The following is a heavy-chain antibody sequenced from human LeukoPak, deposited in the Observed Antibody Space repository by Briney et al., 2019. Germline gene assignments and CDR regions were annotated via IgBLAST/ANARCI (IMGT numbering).Heavy chain of an antibody. CDR3: ARLLYCSGGSCYSGYWFDP. Sequence: GASVKVSCKASGYSFSSYIISWVRQAPGHGLEWMGWISPYNGETKYAQKLQGRVIMTTDTSTSTAYMELRSLRSDDTAVYYCARLLYCSGGSCYSGYWFDPWGQGTLVTVSS. J-gene: IGHJ5*02. CDR1: GYSFSSYI. D-gene: IGHD2-15*01. CDR2: ISPYNGET. V-gene: IGHV1-18*01.